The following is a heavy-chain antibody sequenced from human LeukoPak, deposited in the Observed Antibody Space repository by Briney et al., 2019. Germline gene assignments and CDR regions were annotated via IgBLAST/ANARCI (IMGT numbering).Heavy chain of an antibody. V-gene: IGHV3-53*01. D-gene: IGHD4-17*01. J-gene: IGHJ6*02. Sequence: GGSLRLSCAASGFTVSNNFVGWVRQAPGKGLDWVSIIYSSGSTYYADSVKGRFTISRDNSKNTVFLQMSSLRADDTAMYYCARLETTVTLGHYYYGMDVWGQGTTVTVSS. CDR1: GFTVSNNF. CDR2: IYSSGST. CDR3: ARLETTVTLGHYYYGMDV.